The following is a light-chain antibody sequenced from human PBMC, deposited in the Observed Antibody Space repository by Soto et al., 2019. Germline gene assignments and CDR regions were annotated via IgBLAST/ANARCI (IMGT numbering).Light chain of an antibody. V-gene: IGKV3-20*01. J-gene: IGKJ2*01. CDR2: GAS. CDR3: QQYQRSPPSYT. CDR1: PSLTSSY. Sequence: EIVLTQSPGILSLSPGERATLSCRASPSLTSSYLAWYQQKPGQAPRLLIFGASSRTTGIPDRFSGGGSGTDFPLTISRLEPEDFAVYYCQQYQRSPPSYTFGGATKLEIK.